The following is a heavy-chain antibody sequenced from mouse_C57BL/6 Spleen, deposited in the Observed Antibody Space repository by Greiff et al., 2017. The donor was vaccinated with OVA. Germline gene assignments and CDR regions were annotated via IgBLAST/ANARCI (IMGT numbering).Heavy chain of an antibody. J-gene: IGHJ2*01. D-gene: IGHD3-2*02. Sequence: EVKLQESGPGLVKPSQSLSLTCSVTGYSITSGYYWNWIRQFPGNKLEWMGYISYDGSNNYNPSLKNRISITRDTSKNQFFLKLNSVTTEDTATYYCAREGSGYGYWGQGTTLTVSS. V-gene: IGHV3-6*01. CDR1: GYSITSGYY. CDR2: ISYDGSN. CDR3: AREGSGYGY.